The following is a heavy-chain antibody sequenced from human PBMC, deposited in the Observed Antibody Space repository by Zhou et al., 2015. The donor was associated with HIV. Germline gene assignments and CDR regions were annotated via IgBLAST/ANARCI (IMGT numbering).Heavy chain of an antibody. J-gene: IGHJ4*02. CDR3: ARGMDQDVEVLPADYCFDY. D-gene: IGHD2-2*01. CDR2: IIPIFGTT. CDR1: GGTFSTNS. V-gene: IGHV1-69*12. Sequence: QVQLVQSGAEVKKPGSSVKVSCKASGGTFSTNSISWVRQAPGQGLEWMGGIIPIFGTTNYAQKFQGRVTISADESTTTAYMELSSLKSDDSAVYYCARGMDQDVEVLPADYCFDYWGQGTRITVSS.